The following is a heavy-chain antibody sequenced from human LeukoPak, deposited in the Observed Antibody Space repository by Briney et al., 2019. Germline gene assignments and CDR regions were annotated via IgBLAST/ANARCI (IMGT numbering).Heavy chain of an antibody. CDR2: IYNSGST. CDR3: ARASGDFIYFDY. V-gene: IGHV4-31*03. CDR1: GCFLSSGGYQ. J-gene: IGHJ4*02. Sequence: SQTLSLTCTVSGCFLSSGGYQWSWIRQHPGKGLEWFGYIYNSGSTYYNPSLKSRVTISVDTSKNEFSLKLSSVTAADTAVYYCARASGDFIYFDYWGQGTLVTVSS. D-gene: IGHD4-17*01.